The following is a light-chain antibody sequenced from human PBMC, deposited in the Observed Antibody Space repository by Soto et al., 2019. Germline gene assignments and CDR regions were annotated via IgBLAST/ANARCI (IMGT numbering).Light chain of an antibody. CDR2: AAS. Sequence: IQMTQSPSSLSGSVGDRLSITCRASQVITNDLGWYQQKPGKAPKRLIYAASTLQSGVPSRFSGSGSGTEFTLTISSLQTEDVATYYCLQLNTYPWTFGQGTKVDIK. V-gene: IGKV1-17*01. J-gene: IGKJ1*01. CDR3: LQLNTYPWT. CDR1: QVITND.